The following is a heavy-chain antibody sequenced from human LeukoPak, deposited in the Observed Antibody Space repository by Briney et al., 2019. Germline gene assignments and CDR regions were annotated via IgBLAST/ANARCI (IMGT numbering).Heavy chain of an antibody. Sequence: GGSLRLSCAASGFTFSSYWMNWVRQAPGKGLVWVSRIASDGSSITYADSVKGRFSISRDNAKNTLYLQMNSLRVEDTAVYYCARGRPHGNDYWGQGTLVTVSS. D-gene: IGHD4-23*01. V-gene: IGHV3-74*01. J-gene: IGHJ4*02. CDR2: IASDGSSI. CDR3: ARGRPHGNDY. CDR1: GFTFSSYW.